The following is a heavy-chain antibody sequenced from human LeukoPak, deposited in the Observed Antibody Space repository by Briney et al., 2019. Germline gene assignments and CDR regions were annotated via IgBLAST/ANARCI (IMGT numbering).Heavy chain of an antibody. D-gene: IGHD3-22*01. CDR1: GYSFTSYW. Sequence: GESLKISCKGSGYSFTSYWIGWVRQMPGKGLEWMGIIYPGDSDTRYSPSFQGQVTISADKSISTAYLQWSSLKASDTAMYYCARRRGVGRGYSGAYYYMDVWGKGTTVTVSS. CDR3: ARRRGVGRGYSGAYYYMDV. V-gene: IGHV5-51*01. J-gene: IGHJ6*03. CDR2: IYPGDSDT.